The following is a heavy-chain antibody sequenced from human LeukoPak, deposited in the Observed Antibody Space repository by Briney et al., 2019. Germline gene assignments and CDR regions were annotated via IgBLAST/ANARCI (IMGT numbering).Heavy chain of an antibody. CDR3: AKPFGKLEIVVVPAAFDY. V-gene: IGHV3-23*01. CDR1: GFTFSSYA. D-gene: IGHD2-2*01. J-gene: IGHJ4*02. CDR2: ISSSGGST. Sequence: GGSLRLSCAASGFTFSSYAMSWVRQAPGKGLEWVSAISSSGGSTYYADSVKGRFTISRDNSKNTLYLQMNSLRAEDTAVYYCAKPFGKLEIVVVPAAFDYWGQGTLVTVSS.